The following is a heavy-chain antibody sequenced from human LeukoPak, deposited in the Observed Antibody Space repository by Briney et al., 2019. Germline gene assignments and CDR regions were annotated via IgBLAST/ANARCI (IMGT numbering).Heavy chain of an antibody. V-gene: IGHV4-39*01. CDR2: IHYSGST. CDR1: GGAVSTTSHY. J-gene: IGHJ5*02. Sequence: SETLSLTCTVSGGAVSTTSHYWGWMRQAPGMGPESIGSIHYSGSTSYKSSLKSRVTLSVDTSKNQFSLKLRSVTAADTAVYYCARPAPEYCSVTSCWGTWGQGTLVTVAS. CDR3: ARPAPEYCSVTSCWGT. D-gene: IGHD2-2*01.